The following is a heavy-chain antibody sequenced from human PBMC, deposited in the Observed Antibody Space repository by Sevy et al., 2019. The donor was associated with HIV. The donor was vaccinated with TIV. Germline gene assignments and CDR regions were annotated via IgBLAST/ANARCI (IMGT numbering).Heavy chain of an antibody. J-gene: IGHJ6*02. CDR2: IKPDGSES. CDR1: GFTFENYW. D-gene: IGHD3-10*01. CDR3: ARSGGYGWDF. V-gene: IGHV3-7*01. Sequence: GGSLRLSCAASGFTFENYWMTWVRQAPGKGLEWVANIKPDGSESYYLDSVKGRFTFSIDNPKNSLFLQMNNMKAEDTAIYYCARSGGYGWDFWGQGTMVTVSS.